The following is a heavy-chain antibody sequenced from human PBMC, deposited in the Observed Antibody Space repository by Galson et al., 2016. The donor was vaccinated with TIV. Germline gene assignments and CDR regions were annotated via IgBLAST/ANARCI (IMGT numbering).Heavy chain of an antibody. D-gene: IGHD3-16*01. CDR3: ARVGLKYYYGLDV. J-gene: IGHJ6*02. V-gene: IGHV4-30-4*01. CDR2: IYYSGNT. CDR1: GGSISNGDYS. Sequence: TLSLTCTVSGGSISNGDYSWSWIRQPPGKGPECIGYIYYSGNTNYKPSLESRVTITVDRSKNQFSLKLRSVTAADTAVYYCARVGLKYYYGLDVWGQGTPVIVSS.